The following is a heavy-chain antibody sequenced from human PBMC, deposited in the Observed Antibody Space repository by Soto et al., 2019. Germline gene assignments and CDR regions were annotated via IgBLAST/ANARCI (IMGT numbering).Heavy chain of an antibody. D-gene: IGHD2-21*02. CDR3: ARVVVTADALDY. CDR1: GGSIGRSNW. J-gene: IGHJ4*02. CDR2: IYHSGST. Sequence: PSETLSLTGAVSGGSIGRSNWWSWVRQPPGKGLEWIGEIYHSGSTNYNPSLKSRVTISVDKSKNQFSLKLSSVTAADTAVYYCARVVVTADALDYWGQGTLVTVS. V-gene: IGHV4-4*02.